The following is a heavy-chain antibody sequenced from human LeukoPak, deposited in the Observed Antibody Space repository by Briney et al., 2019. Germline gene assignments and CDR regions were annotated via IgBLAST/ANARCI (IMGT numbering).Heavy chain of an antibody. Sequence: PSETLSLTCTVSGGSISSYYWSWIRQPPGKGLEWIGYIYCSGSTNYNPSLKSRVTISVDTSKNQFSLKLSSVTAADTAVYYCARLGYYDSSGYYFRGWFDPWGQGTLVTVSS. J-gene: IGHJ5*02. CDR3: ARLGYYDSSGYYFRGWFDP. V-gene: IGHV4-59*08. CDR2: IYCSGST. CDR1: GGSISSYY. D-gene: IGHD3-22*01.